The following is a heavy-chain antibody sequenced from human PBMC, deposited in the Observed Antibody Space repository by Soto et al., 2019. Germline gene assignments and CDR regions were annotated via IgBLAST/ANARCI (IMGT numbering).Heavy chain of an antibody. CDR1: GFAFRSYN. J-gene: IGHJ4*02. CDR3: ASATVVAATFDF. CDR2: ISSGSSNI. D-gene: IGHD2-15*01. Sequence: PGGSLRLPCAASGFAFRSYNMNWVRQAPGKGLEWVASISSGSSNIYYADSVKGRFTISRDNAKNSLFLQMDSLRAEDSAVYYCASATVVAATFDFWGQGTLVTVSS. V-gene: IGHV3-21*01.